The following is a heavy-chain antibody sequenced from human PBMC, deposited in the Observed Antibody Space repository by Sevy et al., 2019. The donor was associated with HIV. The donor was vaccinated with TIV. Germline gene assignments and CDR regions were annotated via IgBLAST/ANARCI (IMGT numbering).Heavy chain of an antibody. Sequence: GGSLRLSCAASGFTFSMYGMHWVRQAPGKGLEWVAVISYDGSKKYYVDFVKGRFTISRDNFKNTLYLQMNSLRPEDAVWYYCAKAGYRVVEYFQHWGQGTLVTVSS. CDR2: ISYDGSKK. V-gene: IGHV3-30*18. CDR3: AKAGYRVVEYFQH. D-gene: IGHD2-15*01. J-gene: IGHJ1*01. CDR1: GFTFSMYG.